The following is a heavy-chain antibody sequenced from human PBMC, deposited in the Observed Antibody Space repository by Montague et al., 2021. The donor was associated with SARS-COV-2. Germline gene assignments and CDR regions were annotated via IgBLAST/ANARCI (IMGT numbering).Heavy chain of an antibody. CDR2: MSYSGST. D-gene: IGHD3-3*01. V-gene: IGHV4-59*01. CDR1: GGSISNYY. Sequence: SETLSLTCTVSGGSISNYYWSWIRQSPGKGLEWIAYMSYSGSTKYNPSLKSRATISVDTSKNQFSLTLSSMTAADTAVYYCARARGGTIFGVSGAYYGMDVWGQGTTVTVS. J-gene: IGHJ6*02. CDR3: ARARGGTIFGVSGAYYGMDV.